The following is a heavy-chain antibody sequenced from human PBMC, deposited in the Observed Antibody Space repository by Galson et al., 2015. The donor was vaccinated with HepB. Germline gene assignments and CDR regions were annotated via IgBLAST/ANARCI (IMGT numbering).Heavy chain of an antibody. V-gene: IGHV3-48*02. Sequence: SLRLSCAASGFTFSSYSMNWVRQAPGKGLEWVSYISSSSSTIYYADSVKGRFTISRDNAKNSLYLQMNSLRDEDTAVYYCVSDPPYYYGSGSYYTDYWGQGTLVTVSS. CDR2: ISSSSSTI. D-gene: IGHD3-10*01. J-gene: IGHJ4*02. CDR3: VSDPPYYYGSGSYYTDY. CDR1: GFTFSSYS.